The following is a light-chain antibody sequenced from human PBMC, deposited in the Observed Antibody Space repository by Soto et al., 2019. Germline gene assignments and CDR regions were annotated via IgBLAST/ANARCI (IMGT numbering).Light chain of an antibody. Sequence: DIQMTQSPSTLSASVGDRVTISCRASQSIQTWLAWYHQRPGKAPNLLIFDASDLASGVSSRFSGSVSGAEFTLTISSLQADDFATYYCQQYESYPYTFGRGTRLEIK. V-gene: IGKV1-5*01. CDR2: DAS. CDR1: QSIQTW. CDR3: QQYESYPYT. J-gene: IGKJ2*01.